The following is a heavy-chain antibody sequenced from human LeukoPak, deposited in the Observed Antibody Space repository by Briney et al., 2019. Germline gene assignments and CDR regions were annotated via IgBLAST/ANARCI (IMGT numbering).Heavy chain of an antibody. D-gene: IGHD3-22*01. CDR2: INADGSDK. CDR1: GFPFQSYW. V-gene: IGHV3-7*01. Sequence: PGGSLRLSCTASGFPFQSYWMNWVRQAPGKGLELVANINADGSDKYFMDSVKGRFSISRDNANNRLYLQMTSLRAEDTAVYSCAKVQRGSGYNMDFDFWGQGTLVTVSS. J-gene: IGHJ4*02. CDR3: AKVQRGSGYNMDFDF.